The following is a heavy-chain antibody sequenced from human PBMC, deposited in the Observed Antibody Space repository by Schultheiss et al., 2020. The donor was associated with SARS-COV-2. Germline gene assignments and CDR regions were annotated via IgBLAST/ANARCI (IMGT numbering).Heavy chain of an antibody. V-gene: IGHV4-34*01. CDR2: IYDSGST. CDR1: GVSFIGYS. D-gene: IGHD3-3*01. J-gene: IGHJ5*02. CDR3: ARAITIFGVVTAPNNWFAP. Sequence: SETLSLPFPVYGVSFIGYSCSWIRQPPGKGLEWLGYIYDSGSTNYNPSLKSRVTISVDTSKNQFSLKLSSVTAADTAVYYCARAITIFGVVTAPNNWFAPWGRGTVVTVYS.